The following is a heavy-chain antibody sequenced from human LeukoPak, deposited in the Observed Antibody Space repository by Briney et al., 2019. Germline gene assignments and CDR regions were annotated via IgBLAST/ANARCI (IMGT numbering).Heavy chain of an antibody. J-gene: IGHJ3*02. CDR3: ARDRVFSGYYHRAFDI. Sequence: SGTLSLTCAVSGGSISSSNWWSWVRQPPGKGLEWIGEIYHSGSTNYNPSLKSRVTISVDKSKNQFSLKLSSVTAADTAVYYCARDRVFSGYYHRAFDIWGQGTMVTVSS. D-gene: IGHD3-22*01. CDR1: GGSISSSNW. V-gene: IGHV4-4*02. CDR2: IYHSGST.